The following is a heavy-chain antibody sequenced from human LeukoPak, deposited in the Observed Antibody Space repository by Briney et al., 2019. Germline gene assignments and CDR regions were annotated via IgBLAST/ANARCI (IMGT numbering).Heavy chain of an antibody. CDR1: GFTFSSYA. CDR3: ARTYSSGSYYREYYFDY. CDR2: ISHDGSNK. J-gene: IGHJ4*02. V-gene: IGHV3-30-3*01. Sequence: GGSLRLSCAASGFTFSSYAMHWVRQAPGKGLEWVAVISHDGSNKYYADSVKGRFTISRDNSKNTLYLQMNSLRAEDTAVYYCARTYSSGSYYREYYFDYWGQGTLVTVSS. D-gene: IGHD1-26*01.